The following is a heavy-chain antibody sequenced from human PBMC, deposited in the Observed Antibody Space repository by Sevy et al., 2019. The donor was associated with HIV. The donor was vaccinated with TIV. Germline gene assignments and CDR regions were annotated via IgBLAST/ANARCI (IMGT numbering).Heavy chain of an antibody. V-gene: IGHV3-11*01. D-gene: IGHD3-10*01. CDR3: AREGSLRYFDL. CDR2: ISDRSTTI. CDR1: GFTFRDYY. J-gene: IGHJ2*01. Sequence: GGSLRLSCAASGFTFRDYYMSWIRQAPGRGLEWLAYISDRSTTIYYADSVKGRFTISRDNAKNSLFLQMKSLRAEDTAVYYCAREGSLRYFDLWGRDTLVTVSS.